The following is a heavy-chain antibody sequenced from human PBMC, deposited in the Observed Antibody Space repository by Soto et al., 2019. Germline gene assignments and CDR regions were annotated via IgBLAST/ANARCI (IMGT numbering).Heavy chain of an antibody. CDR1: GGSFSGYY. J-gene: IGHJ5*02. Sequence: SETLSLTCAVYGGSFSGYYWTWIRQPPGTGLEWIGEINHSGSTNYNPSLKSRVTINPDTSKNQFSLQLHSVTPEDTAVYYCARGSYTSTWSWGQGTLVTVSS. CDR3: ARGSYTSTWS. D-gene: IGHD6-13*01. V-gene: IGHV4-34*01. CDR2: INHSGST.